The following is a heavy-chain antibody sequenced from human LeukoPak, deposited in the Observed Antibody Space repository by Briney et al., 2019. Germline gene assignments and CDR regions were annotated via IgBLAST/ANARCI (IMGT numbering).Heavy chain of an antibody. J-gene: IGHJ4*02. D-gene: IGHD1-26*01. CDR2: IKQDGSEK. CDR3: ARDWSGSSDY. Sequence: PGGSLRLSCAAFGFTFSSYWMSWVRQAPGKGLEWVANIKQDGSEKYYVDSVKGRFTISRDNAKNSLYLQMNSLRAEDTAVYYCARDWSGSSDYWGQGTLVTVSS. CDR1: GFTFSSYW. V-gene: IGHV3-7*01.